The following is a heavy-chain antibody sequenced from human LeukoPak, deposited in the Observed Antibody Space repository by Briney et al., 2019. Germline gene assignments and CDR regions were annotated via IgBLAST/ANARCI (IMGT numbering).Heavy chain of an antibody. Sequence: KPSETLSLTCTVSGGSISSSSYYWSWIRQPPGQGLEWIGEINHSGSTNYNPSLKSRVTISVDTSKNQFSLKLSSVTAADTAVYYCASYDFWSGYFDYWGQGTLVTVSP. CDR3: ASYDFWSGYFDY. CDR1: GGSISSSSYY. D-gene: IGHD3-3*01. J-gene: IGHJ4*02. CDR2: INHSGST. V-gene: IGHV4-39*07.